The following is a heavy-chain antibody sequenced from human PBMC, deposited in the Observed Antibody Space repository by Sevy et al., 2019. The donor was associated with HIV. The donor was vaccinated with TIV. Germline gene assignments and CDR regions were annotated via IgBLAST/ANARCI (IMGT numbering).Heavy chain of an antibody. J-gene: IGHJ4*02. Sequence: GGSLRLSCAASGFAFYEYSMSWIRQAPVKGLEWVATLSFGCGKINYADSVKGRFTISRENSKNSFYLQMDNLRVEDTALYYCAREGCSRPHDYWGQGTRVTVSS. D-gene: IGHD2-8*01. CDR3: AREGCSRPHDY. CDR1: GFAFYEYS. CDR2: LSFGCGKI. V-gene: IGHV3-23*01.